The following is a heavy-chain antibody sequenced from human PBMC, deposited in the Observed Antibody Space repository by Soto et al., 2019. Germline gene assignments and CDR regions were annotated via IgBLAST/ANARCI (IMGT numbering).Heavy chain of an antibody. Sequence: PSETLSLTCTVSGGSISSSSYYWGWIRQPPGKGLEWIGSIYYSGSTYYNPSLKSRVTISVDTSKNQFSLKLSSVTAADTAVYYCARHASGYDEFVYWGQGTLVTV. CDR1: GGSISSSSYY. D-gene: IGHD5-12*01. J-gene: IGHJ4*02. CDR3: ARHASGYDEFVY. CDR2: IYYSGST. V-gene: IGHV4-39*01.